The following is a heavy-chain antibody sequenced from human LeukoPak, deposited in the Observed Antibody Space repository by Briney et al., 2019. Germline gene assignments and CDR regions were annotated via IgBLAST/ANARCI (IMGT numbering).Heavy chain of an antibody. J-gene: IGHJ4*02. D-gene: IGHD4/OR15-4a*01. V-gene: IGHV3-48*03. Sequence: EPGGSLRLSCAASGFTFNSYEMNWVRQAPGKGLEWVSYISSSGSTIYYADSVKGRFTISRDNAKNSLYLQMNSLRAEDTAVYYCARDHSWDIYGAFDYWAREPWSPSPQ. CDR3: ARDHSWDIYGAFDY. CDR1: GFTFNSYE. CDR2: ISSSGSTI.